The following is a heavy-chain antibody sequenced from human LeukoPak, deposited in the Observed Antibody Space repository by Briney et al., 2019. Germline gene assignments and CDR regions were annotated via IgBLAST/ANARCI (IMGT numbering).Heavy chain of an antibody. Sequence: SETLSLTCSVSGGSISSTNYYWDWIRQPPGKGLEWIGSIYYSGSTYYNPSLKSRVTISVDTSKNQFSLKLSSVTAADTAVYYCARLEIQLWFKVDPWGQGTLVTVSS. CDR3: ARLEIQLWFKVDP. J-gene: IGHJ5*02. CDR2: IYYSGST. CDR1: GGSISSTNYY. D-gene: IGHD5-18*01. V-gene: IGHV4-39*07.